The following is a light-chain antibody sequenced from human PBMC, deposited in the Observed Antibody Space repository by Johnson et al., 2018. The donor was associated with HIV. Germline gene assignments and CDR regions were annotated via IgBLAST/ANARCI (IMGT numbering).Light chain of an antibody. V-gene: IGLV1-51*02. CDR2: ENN. CDR3: GTWDSSLSPHYV. CDR1: SSNIENNY. J-gene: IGLJ1*01. Sequence: QSVLSQPPSMSAAPGQRVAISCSGSSSNIENNYVSWYQQLPGTAPKFLIYENNKRPSGIPDRFSASESGTSATLGITGLQTGDEADYYCGTWDSSLSPHYVFGPGTKVTVL.